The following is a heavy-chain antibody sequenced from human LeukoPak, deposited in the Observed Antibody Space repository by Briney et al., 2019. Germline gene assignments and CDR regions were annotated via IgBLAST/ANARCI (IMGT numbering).Heavy chain of an antibody. CDR3: ARDRDYYGSGSYSAQHAFDI. CDR1: GGSISSYY. J-gene: IGHJ3*02. Sequence: SETLSLTCTVSGGSISSYYWSWIRQPPGKGLEWIGYIYYSGSTNYNPSLKSRVTISVDTSKNQFSLRLSSVTAADTAVYYCARDRDYYGSGSYSAQHAFDIWGQGTMVTVPS. V-gene: IGHV4-59*01. D-gene: IGHD3-10*01. CDR2: IYYSGST.